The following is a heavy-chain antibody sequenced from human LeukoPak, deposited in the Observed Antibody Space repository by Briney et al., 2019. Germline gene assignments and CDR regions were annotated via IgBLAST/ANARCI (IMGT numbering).Heavy chain of an antibody. CDR1: GFTFSSYE. CDR3: ARDPGYSSSYQPQKTAAEGDY. V-gene: IGHV3-48*03. CDR2: ISSGGSTI. D-gene: IGHD6-13*01. J-gene: IGHJ4*02. Sequence: GGSLRLSCAASGFTFSSYEMNWVRQAPGKGLEWVSYISSGGSTIYYADSVKGRFTISRDNAKNSLYLQMNSLRAEDTAVYYCARDPGYSSSYQPQKTAAEGDYWGQGTLVTVSS.